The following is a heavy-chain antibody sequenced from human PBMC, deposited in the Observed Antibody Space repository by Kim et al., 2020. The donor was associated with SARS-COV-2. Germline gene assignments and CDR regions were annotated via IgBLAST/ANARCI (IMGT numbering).Heavy chain of an antibody. J-gene: IGHJ4*02. D-gene: IGHD5-18*01. CDR3: ARERGYSYGYSDY. Sequence: NPSRKSRVTISVDTSKNQFSLKLSSVTAADTAVYYCARERGYSYGYSDYWGQGTLVTVSS. V-gene: IGHV4-39*07.